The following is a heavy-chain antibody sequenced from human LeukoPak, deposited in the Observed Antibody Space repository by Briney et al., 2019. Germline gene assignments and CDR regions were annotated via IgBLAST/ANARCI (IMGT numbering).Heavy chain of an antibody. CDR2: IKQDGSEK. D-gene: IGHD3-9*01. CDR1: AFTFSSYW. V-gene: IGHV3-7*01. CDR3: ARSYFDILTGYYHY. Sequence: VGSLRLSCAASAFTFSSYWMSWVRQAPGKGLEWVANIKQDGSEKYYVDSVKGRFTISRDNAKNSLYLQMNSLRAEDTAVYYCARSYFDILTGYYHYWVQGTLVTVSS. J-gene: IGHJ4*02.